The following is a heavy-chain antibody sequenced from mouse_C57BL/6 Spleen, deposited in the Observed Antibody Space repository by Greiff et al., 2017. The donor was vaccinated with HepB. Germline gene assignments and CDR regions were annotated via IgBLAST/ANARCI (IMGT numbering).Heavy chain of an antibody. Sequence: QVQLQQSGAELVRPGTSVKVSCKASGYAFTNYLIEWVKQRPGQGLEWIGVINPGSGGTNYNEKFKGKATLTADKSSSTAYMQLSSLTSEDSAVYFCARSILRYFDYWGQGTTLTVSS. CDR2: INPGSGGT. V-gene: IGHV1-54*01. CDR3: ARSILRYFDY. CDR1: GYAFTNYL. J-gene: IGHJ2*01. D-gene: IGHD1-1*01.